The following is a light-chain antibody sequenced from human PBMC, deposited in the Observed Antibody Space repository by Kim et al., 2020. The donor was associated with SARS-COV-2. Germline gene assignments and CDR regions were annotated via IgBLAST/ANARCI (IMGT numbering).Light chain of an antibody. CDR1: SSDVGGYNY. CDR3: SSYTSSSRV. J-gene: IGLJ3*02. V-gene: IGLV2-14*01. CDR2: DVS. Sequence: QSALTQPASVSGSPGQSITISCTGTSSDVGGYNYVSWYQQHPGKAPKLMIYDVSKRPSGVSNRFSGSKSGNTASLTISGLQAEDEAGYCCSSYTSSSRVFGGGTQLTVL.